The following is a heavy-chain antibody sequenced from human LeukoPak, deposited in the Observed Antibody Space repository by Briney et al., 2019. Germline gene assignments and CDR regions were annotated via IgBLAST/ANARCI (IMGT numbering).Heavy chain of an antibody. V-gene: IGHV4-59*01. D-gene: IGHD2/OR15-2a*01. CDR3: ARLRGNYFPDY. Sequence: SETLSLTCTVSGGSMNNYYWTWIRQPPGKGREWIAYIFYSGSTNYNPSLKSRVTISVDTSKNQFSLKLSSVTAADTAVYYCARLRGNYFPDYWGQGTLVTVSS. CDR2: IFYSGST. J-gene: IGHJ4*02. CDR1: GGSMNNYY.